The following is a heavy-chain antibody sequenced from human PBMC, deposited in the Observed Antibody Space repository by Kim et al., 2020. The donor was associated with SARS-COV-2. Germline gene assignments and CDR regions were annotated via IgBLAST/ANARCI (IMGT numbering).Heavy chain of an antibody. V-gene: IGHV3-48*02. J-gene: IGHJ4*02. CDR3: ARNYYDSSYYFDY. Sequence: YAASVKGRFTISRDNAKNSLYLQMDSLRDEDTAVDYCARNYYDSSYYFDYWGQGTLVTVSS. D-gene: IGHD3-22*01.